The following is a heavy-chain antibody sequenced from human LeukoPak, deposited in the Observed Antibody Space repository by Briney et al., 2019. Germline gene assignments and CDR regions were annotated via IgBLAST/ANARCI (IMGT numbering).Heavy chain of an antibody. CDR2: IYYSGST. V-gene: IGHV4-39*07. D-gene: IGHD3-22*01. Sequence: SETLSLTCTVSGGSISSSSYYWGWIRQPPGKGLEWIGSIYYSGSTYYNPSLKSRVTISVDTSKNQFSLKLSSVTAADTAVYYCARDGMTNYDSSGYYSDYWGQGTLVTVSS. J-gene: IGHJ4*02. CDR1: GGSISSSSYY. CDR3: ARDGMTNYDSSGYYSDY.